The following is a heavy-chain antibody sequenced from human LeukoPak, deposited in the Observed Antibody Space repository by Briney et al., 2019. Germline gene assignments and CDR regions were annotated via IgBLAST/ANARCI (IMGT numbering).Heavy chain of an antibody. CDR1: GFTFSSYA. CDR3: ARDYDSNYGMDV. Sequence: GRSLRLSCAASGFTFSSYAMHWVRQAPGKGLEWVAVIWYDGSNKYYADSVKGRFTISRDNSKNTLYLQMNSLRAEDTAVYYCARDYDSNYGMDVWGQGTTVTVSS. J-gene: IGHJ6*02. V-gene: IGHV3-33*08. D-gene: IGHD3-16*01. CDR2: IWYDGSNK.